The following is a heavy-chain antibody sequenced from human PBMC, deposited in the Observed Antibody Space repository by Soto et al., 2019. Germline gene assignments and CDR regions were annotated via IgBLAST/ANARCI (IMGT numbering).Heavy chain of an antibody. D-gene: IGHD6-13*01. CDR3: AHGYVGSSSWYDWFDP. CDR2: IYWDDDK. J-gene: IGHJ5*02. Sequence: QITLKESGPTLVKPTQTLTLTCTFSGFSLSTSGVGVGWIRQPPGKALEWLALIYWDDDKRYSPSLKSRLTITKDTSKNQVVLTMTNMDPVDTATYYCAHGYVGSSSWYDWFDPWGQGTLVTVSS. V-gene: IGHV2-5*02. CDR1: GFSLSTSGVG.